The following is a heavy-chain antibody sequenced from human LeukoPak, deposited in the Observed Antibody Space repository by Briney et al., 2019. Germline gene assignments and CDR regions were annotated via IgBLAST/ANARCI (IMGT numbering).Heavy chain of an antibody. D-gene: IGHD2-15*01. CDR3: SHFYDWGLLPSDC. CDR2: IHHSGST. V-gene: IGHV4-34*01. J-gene: IGHJ4*02. Sequence: SETLSLTCAVYGESFSGYYWSWIRQPPGKGLEWIGEIHHSGSTNYNPSLKSRVTISVDTSKSQFSLKLSSVTAADTAVYYCSHFYDWGLLPSDCWGQGTLVTVSS. CDR1: GESFSGYY.